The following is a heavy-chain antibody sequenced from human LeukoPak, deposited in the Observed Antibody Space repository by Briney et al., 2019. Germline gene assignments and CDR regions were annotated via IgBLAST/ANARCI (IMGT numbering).Heavy chain of an antibody. D-gene: IGHD4-17*01. CDR1: GYTFTSYY. CDR3: ARGSPNDYGDNDFDY. V-gene: IGHV1-46*01. J-gene: IGHJ4*02. Sequence: GASVKVSCKASGYTFTSYYMHWVRQAPGQGLEWMGIINPSGGNTGYAQKFQGRVTITRSTSISTAYMELSSLRSEDTAVYYCARGSPNDYGDNDFDYWGQGTLVTVSS. CDR2: INPSGGNT.